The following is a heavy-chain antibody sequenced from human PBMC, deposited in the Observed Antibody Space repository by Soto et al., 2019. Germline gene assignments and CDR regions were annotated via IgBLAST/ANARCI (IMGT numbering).Heavy chain of an antibody. D-gene: IGHD3-9*01. CDR3: ARDIPPVLRYFDWQPGGFDY. Sequence: PGGSLRLSCAASGFTFSSYAMHWVRQAPGKGLEWVAVISYDGSNKYYADSVKGRFTISRDNSKNTLYLQMNSLRAEDTAVYYCARDIPPVLRYFDWQPGGFDYWGQGTLVNVSS. CDR1: GFTFSSYA. CDR2: ISYDGSNK. V-gene: IGHV3-30-3*01. J-gene: IGHJ4*02.